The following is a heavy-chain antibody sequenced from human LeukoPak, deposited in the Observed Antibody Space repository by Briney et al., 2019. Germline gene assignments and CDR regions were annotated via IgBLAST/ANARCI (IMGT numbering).Heavy chain of an antibody. CDR3: ARRTYYYDSSDYSYYFDY. J-gene: IGHJ4*02. CDR2: IYPGDSDT. CDR1: GYSFTNYW. V-gene: IGHV5-51*01. Sequence: GESLKISCKGSGYSFTNYWIGWARQMPGKGLEWMGIIYPGDSDTRYSPSFQGQVAISADKSISTAYLQWSSLKASVTAMYYCARRTYYYDSSDYSYYFDYWGQGTLVTVSS. D-gene: IGHD3-22*01.